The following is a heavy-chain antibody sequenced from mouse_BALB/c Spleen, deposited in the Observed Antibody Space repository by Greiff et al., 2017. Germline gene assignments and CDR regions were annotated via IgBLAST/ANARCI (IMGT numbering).Heavy chain of an antibody. CDR2: ISSGGSYT. CDR3: ARGTTACFDY. D-gene: IGHD1-2*01. Sequence: EVKVEESGGGLVKPGGSLKLSCAASGFTFSSYAMSWVRQSPEKRLEWVAEISSGGSYTYYPDTVTGRFTISRDNAKNTLYLEMSSLRSEDTAMYYCARGTTACFDYWGQGTTLTVSS. J-gene: IGHJ2*01. CDR1: GFTFSSYA. V-gene: IGHV5-9-4*01.